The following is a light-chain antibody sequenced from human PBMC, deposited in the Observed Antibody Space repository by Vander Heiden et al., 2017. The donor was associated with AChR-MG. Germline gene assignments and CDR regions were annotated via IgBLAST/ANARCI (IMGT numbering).Light chain of an antibody. CDR1: RSNIGAGYP. J-gene: IGLJ2*01. V-gene: IGLV1-40*01. Sequence: QSVLTHPPPLSGAPGPSVTIPCTGSRSNIGAGYPVHWYQQLPGTAPKLLIYGNSNRPSGVPDRFSGSKSGTSASLAITARQAEDEADYYGQSYDSSLRVVFGGGAKLTVL. CDR2: GNS. CDR3: QSYDSSLRVV.